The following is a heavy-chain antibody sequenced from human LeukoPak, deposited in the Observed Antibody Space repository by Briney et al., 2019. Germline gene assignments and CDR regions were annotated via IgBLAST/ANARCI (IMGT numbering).Heavy chain of an antibody. J-gene: IGHJ4*02. V-gene: IGHV3-11*04. D-gene: IGHD6-6*01. CDR1: GFTFSDYY. CDR2: ISSSGSTI. CDR3: ARADSNIAARRIGFDS. Sequence: GGALRLSCAASGFTFSDYYMSWIRQAPGRGLEWVSYISSSGSTIYYADSMKGRFTISRHNAKNSQYLQMNNLSTEDTAIYYCARADSNIAARRIGFDSWGQGTLVTVSS.